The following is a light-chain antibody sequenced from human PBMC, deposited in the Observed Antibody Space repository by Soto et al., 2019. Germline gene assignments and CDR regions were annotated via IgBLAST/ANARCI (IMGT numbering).Light chain of an antibody. V-gene: IGLV2-23*01. CDR1: SSGVGSYNL. CDR2: EGS. CDR3: CSYAGSSTPYV. J-gene: IGLJ6*01. Sequence: QSALTQPASVSGSPGQSITISCTGTSSGVGSYNLVSWYQQHPGKAPKLMIYEGSKRPSGVSNRFSGSKSGNTASLTISGLQAEDEADYYCCSYAGSSTPYVFGPGTTVTVL.